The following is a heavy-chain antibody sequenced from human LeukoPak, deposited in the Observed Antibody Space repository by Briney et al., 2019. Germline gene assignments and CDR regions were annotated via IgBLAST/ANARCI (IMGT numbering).Heavy chain of an antibody. CDR3: ARGSTYCSGGSCYSDWFDP. D-gene: IGHD2-15*01. J-gene: IGHJ5*02. V-gene: IGHV4-39*07. Sequence: PSETLSLTCTVSGGSISSSSYYWGWIRQPPGKGLECIGNIYYSGSTYYNPSLKSRVTISVDTSKNQFSLKLSSVTAADTAVYYCARGSTYCSGGSCYSDWFDPWGQGTLVTVSS. CDR1: GGSISSSSYY. CDR2: IYYSGST.